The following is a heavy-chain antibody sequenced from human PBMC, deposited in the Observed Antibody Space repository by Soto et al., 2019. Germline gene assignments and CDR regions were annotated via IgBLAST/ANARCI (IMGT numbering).Heavy chain of an antibody. CDR2: IKQDGSEK. CDR1: GFTFSKYW. D-gene: IGHD4-17*01. CDR3: ARAEEDYGDVDYFDY. J-gene: IGHJ4*02. Sequence: VQLVESGGGLVQPGGSLRLSCAASGFTFSKYWMSWVRQAPGKGLEWVANIKQDGSEKYYVDSVKGRFTISRDNAKISLYLQMNSLRVEDTAVYYCARAEEDYGDVDYFDYWAREPWSPSPQ. V-gene: IGHV3-7*05.